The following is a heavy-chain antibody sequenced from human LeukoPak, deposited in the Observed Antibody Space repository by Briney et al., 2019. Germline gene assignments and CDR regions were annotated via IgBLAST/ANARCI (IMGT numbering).Heavy chain of an antibody. CDR2: IYYSGST. CDR1: GGSISSYC. CDR3: ARVGLSDYYYYMDV. V-gene: IGHV4-59*01. Sequence: SETLSLTCTVSGGSISSYCWSWIRQPPGKGLEWIGYIYYSGSTNYNPSLKSRVTISVDTSKNQFSLKLSSVTAADTAVYYCARVGLSDYYYYMDVWGKGTTVTVSS. J-gene: IGHJ6*03. D-gene: IGHD3-10*01.